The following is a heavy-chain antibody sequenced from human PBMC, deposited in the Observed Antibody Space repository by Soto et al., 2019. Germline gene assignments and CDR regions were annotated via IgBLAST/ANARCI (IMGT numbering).Heavy chain of an antibody. Sequence: ESGGGLINPGESLRLSCVASGFTVNINYLTWVRQAPGKGLKWVSVLYPDGRAYYADSVKGRFTISTDNSKNSVYLQMNTLRVDDTAVYYCARGLGREYQDNRGYFHLDYWGQGTLVTVSS. CDR3: ARGLGREYQDNRGYFHLDY. V-gene: IGHV3-53*01. J-gene: IGHJ4*02. CDR1: GFTVNINY. CDR2: LYPDGRA. D-gene: IGHD2-15*01.